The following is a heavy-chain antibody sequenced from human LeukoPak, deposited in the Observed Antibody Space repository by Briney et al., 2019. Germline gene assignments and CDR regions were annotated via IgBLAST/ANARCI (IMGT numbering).Heavy chain of an antibody. J-gene: IGHJ4*02. CDR1: GFTFSSYG. CDR2: ISSSSSTI. D-gene: IGHD3-16*01. CDR3: ARGFQDYVWGSSIDY. Sequence: PGGSLRLSCAASGFTFSSYGMHWVRQAPGKGLEWVSYISSSSSTIYYADSVKGRFTISRDNAKNSLYLQMNSLRAEDTAVYYCARGFQDYVWGSSIDYWGQGTLVTVSS. V-gene: IGHV3-48*01.